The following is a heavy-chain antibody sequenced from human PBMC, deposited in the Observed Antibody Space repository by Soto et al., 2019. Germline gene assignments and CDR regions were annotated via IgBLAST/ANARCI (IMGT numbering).Heavy chain of an antibody. CDR1: GYTFTGYY. J-gene: IGHJ2*01. CDR2: INPNTGGT. Sequence: ASVKVSCEASGYTFTGYYMHWVRQAPGQGLEWMGWINPNTGGTNYAQKFQGCVTMTRDTSISTAYMELNRLTSDDTAVYYCARGIRNDYLWGSYLDRLNWYFDLWGRSTLVTVSS. V-gene: IGHV1-2*04. CDR3: ARGIRNDYLWGSYLDRLNWYFDL. D-gene: IGHD3-16*02.